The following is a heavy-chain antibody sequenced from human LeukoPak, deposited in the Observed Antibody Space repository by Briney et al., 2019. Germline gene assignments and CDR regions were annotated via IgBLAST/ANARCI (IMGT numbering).Heavy chain of an antibody. CDR3: AKLVGSGSGSYLDY. D-gene: IGHD3-10*01. Sequence: PGGSLRLSCTVSGFTVSSNSMSWVRQAPGKGLEWVSFIYSDNTHYSDSVKGRFTISRDNSKNTLYLQMNSLRADDTAVYYCAKLVGSGSGSYLDYWGQGTLVTVSS. J-gene: IGHJ4*02. V-gene: IGHV3-53*01. CDR1: GFTVSSNS. CDR2: IYSDNT.